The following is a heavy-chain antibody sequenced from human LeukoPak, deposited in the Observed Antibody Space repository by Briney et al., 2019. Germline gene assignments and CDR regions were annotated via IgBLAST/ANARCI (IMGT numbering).Heavy chain of an antibody. V-gene: IGHV3-23*01. CDR3: ATSVDTAMAINYYMDV. J-gene: IGHJ6*03. CDR2: ISGSGGST. CDR1: GFTFSSYA. D-gene: IGHD5-18*01. Sequence: GGSLRLSCAASGFTFSSYAMSWVRQAPGKGLEWVSAISGSGGSTYYADSVKGRFTISRDNSKNTLYLQMNSLRAEDTAVYYCATSVDTAMAINYYMDVWGKGTTVTVSS.